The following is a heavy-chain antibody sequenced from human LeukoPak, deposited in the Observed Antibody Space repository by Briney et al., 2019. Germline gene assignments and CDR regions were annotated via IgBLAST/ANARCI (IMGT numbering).Heavy chain of an antibody. J-gene: IGHJ4*02. V-gene: IGHV4-59*01. Sequence: SETLSLTCTVSGGSIRSYYWSWIRQPPGKGLEWIGYIYYSGSTNYNPSLKSRVTISVDTSKNQFSPKLSSVTAADTAVYYCAAQRAGPGGDYWGQGTLVTVSS. CDR2: IYYSGST. CDR3: AAQRAGPGGDY. D-gene: IGHD3-10*01. CDR1: GGSIRSYY.